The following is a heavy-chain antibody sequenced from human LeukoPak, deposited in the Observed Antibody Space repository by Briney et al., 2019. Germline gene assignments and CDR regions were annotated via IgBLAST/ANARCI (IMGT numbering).Heavy chain of an antibody. D-gene: IGHD4-17*01. Sequence: SETLSLTCAVYGGSFSGYSWSWIRQPPGKGLEWIGYIYYSGSTNYNPSLKSRVTISVDTSKNQFSLKLSSVTAADTAVYYCARHYGDYSRDYYYGMDVWGQGTTVTVSS. V-gene: IGHV4-59*08. J-gene: IGHJ6*02. CDR3: ARHYGDYSRDYYYGMDV. CDR2: IYYSGST. CDR1: GGSFSGYS.